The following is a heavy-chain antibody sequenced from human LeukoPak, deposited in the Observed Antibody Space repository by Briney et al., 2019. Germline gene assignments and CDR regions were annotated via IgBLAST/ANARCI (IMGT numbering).Heavy chain of an antibody. Sequence: TSVKVSCKASGYTFSTYSISWVRQAPGQGLEWMGWINPNSGGTNYAQKFQGRVTMTRDTSITTAYMELSRLISDDTAVYYCARGLTDEHQLILHWFDPWGQGTLVTVSS. CDR1: GYTFSTYS. V-gene: IGHV1-2*02. CDR2: INPNSGGT. D-gene: IGHD2-2*01. CDR3: ARGLTDEHQLILHWFDP. J-gene: IGHJ5*02.